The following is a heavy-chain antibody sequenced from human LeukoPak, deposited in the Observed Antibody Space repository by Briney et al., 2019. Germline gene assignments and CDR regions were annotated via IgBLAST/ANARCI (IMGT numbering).Heavy chain of an antibody. Sequence: GGSLRLSCAASGFTVSSNFMTWVRQAPGKGLEWVSGISGSGESTYYADSVKGRFTISRDNSKNTLYLQMNSLRAEDTAVYYCAKGYSSSWGFDYWGQGTLVTVSS. CDR3: AKGYSSSWGFDY. V-gene: IGHV3-23*01. CDR2: ISGSGEST. D-gene: IGHD6-13*01. CDR1: GFTVSSNF. J-gene: IGHJ4*02.